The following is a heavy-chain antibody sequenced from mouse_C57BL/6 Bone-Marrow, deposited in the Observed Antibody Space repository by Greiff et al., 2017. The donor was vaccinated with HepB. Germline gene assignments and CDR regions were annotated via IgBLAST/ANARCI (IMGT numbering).Heavy chain of an antibody. D-gene: IGHD3-1*01. CDR1: GYAFSSSW. Sequence: QVQLQQSGPELVKPGASVKISCKASGYAFSSSWMNWVKQRPGKGLEWIGRIYPGDGDTNYNGKFKGKATLTADKSSSTAYMQLSSLTSEDSAVYFCARSRGIYWYFDVWGTGTTVTVSS. CDR2: IYPGDGDT. V-gene: IGHV1-82*01. J-gene: IGHJ1*03. CDR3: ARSRGIYWYFDV.